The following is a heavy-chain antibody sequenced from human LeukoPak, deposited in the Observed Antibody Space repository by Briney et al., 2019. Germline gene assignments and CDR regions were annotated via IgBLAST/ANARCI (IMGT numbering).Heavy chain of an antibody. CDR3: ARTYYYDSSGYSDAFDI. CDR2: IFHSGST. V-gene: IGHV4-30-2*01. CDR1: GGSISSGGYS. D-gene: IGHD3-22*01. J-gene: IGHJ3*02. Sequence: SQTLSLTCAVSGGSISSGGYSWSWIRQPPGKGLEWIAYIFHSGSTYYNPSLKSPVTISVDRSQYQFSLKLGSVTAADTAGYYWARTYYYDSSGYSDAFDIWGQGTMVTVSS.